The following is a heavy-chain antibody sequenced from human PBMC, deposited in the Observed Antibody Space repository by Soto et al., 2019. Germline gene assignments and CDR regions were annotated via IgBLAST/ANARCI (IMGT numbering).Heavy chain of an antibody. V-gene: IGHV4-39*01. J-gene: IGHJ4*02. CDR1: GGSISSSSYY. CDR2: IYYSGST. CDR3: AITIRSTLDY. D-gene: IGHD3-9*01. Sequence: TVSGGSISSSSYYWGWIRQPPGKGLEWIGSIYYSGSTYYNPSLKSRVTISVDTSKNQFSLKLSSVTAADTAVYYCAITIRSTLDYWGQGTLVTVSS.